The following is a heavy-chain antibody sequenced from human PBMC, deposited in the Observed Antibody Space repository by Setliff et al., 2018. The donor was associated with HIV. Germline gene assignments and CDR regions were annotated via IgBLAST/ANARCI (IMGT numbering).Heavy chain of an antibody. CDR3: TRDGQWLVRYFDY. Sequence: PGGSLRLSCTASGFTFGDYAMSWVRQAPAKGLEWVGFIRSKAYGGTTEYAASVKGRFTISRDDSKSIAYLQMNSLKTEDTAVYYRTRDGQWLVRYFDYWGQGTLVTVSS. CDR2: IRSKAYGGTT. V-gene: IGHV3-49*04. J-gene: IGHJ4*02. D-gene: IGHD6-19*01. CDR1: GFTFGDYA.